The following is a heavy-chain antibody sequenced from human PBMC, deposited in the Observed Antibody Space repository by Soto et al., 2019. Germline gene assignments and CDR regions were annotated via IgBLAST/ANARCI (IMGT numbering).Heavy chain of an antibody. CDR2: IYKDGST. V-gene: IGHV3-66*01. Sequence: EVQLVESGGGLVQPGGSLRLSCAVSGFTVGTDSMSWVRQAPGKGLEWVSGIYKDGSTYHADSVKGRFSTSRDSSKNTLYLQMDNLGAQDTAVYHCVRDSSYYGSGRGVLDYWGQGTLVTVSS. CDR3: VRDSSYYGSGRGVLDY. CDR1: GFTVGTDS. J-gene: IGHJ4*02. D-gene: IGHD3-10*01.